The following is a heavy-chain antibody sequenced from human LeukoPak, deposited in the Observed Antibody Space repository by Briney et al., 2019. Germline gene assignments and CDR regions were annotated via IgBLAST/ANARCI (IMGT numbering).Heavy chain of an antibody. J-gene: IGHJ4*02. D-gene: IGHD3-10*01. CDR1: GYTFTGYY. CDR3: ARGVPVLLWFGELWDY. CDR2: INPNSGGT. Sequence: GASVKVSCKASGYTFTGYYMHWVRQAPGQGLEWMGWINPNSGGTNYAQKFQGRVTMTRDTSISTAYMELSRLRSDDTAVYYCARGVPVLLWFGELWDYWGQGTLVTVSS. V-gene: IGHV1-2*02.